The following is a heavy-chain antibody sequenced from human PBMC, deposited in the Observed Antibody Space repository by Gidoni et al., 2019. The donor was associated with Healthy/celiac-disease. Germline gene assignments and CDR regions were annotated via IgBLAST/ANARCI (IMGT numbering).Heavy chain of an antibody. Sequence: QVQLVESGGGVVQPGFTFSSYGMHWVRQAPGKGLEWVAVIWYDGSNKYYADSVKGRFTISRDNSKNTLYLQMNSLRAEDTAVYYCARDEDCSGGSCYYYYYYGMDVWGQGTTVTVSS. CDR2: IWYDGSNK. D-gene: IGHD2-15*01. J-gene: IGHJ6*02. CDR3: ARDEDCSGGSCYYYYYYGMDV. CDR1: FTFSSYG. V-gene: IGHV3-33*01.